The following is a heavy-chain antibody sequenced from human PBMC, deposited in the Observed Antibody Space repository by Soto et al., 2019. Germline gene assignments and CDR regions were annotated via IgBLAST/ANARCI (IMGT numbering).Heavy chain of an antibody. CDR3: ARDLWELLRSLSVFDY. D-gene: IGHD1-26*01. Sequence: HPGGSLRLSCAASGFTVSSNYMSWVRQAPGKGLEWVSVISYDGSNKYYADSVKGRFTISRDNSKNTLYLQMNSLRAEDTAVYYCARDLWELLRSLSVFDYWGQGTLVTVSS. V-gene: IGHV3-30-3*01. CDR1: GFTVSSNY. CDR2: ISYDGSNK. J-gene: IGHJ4*02.